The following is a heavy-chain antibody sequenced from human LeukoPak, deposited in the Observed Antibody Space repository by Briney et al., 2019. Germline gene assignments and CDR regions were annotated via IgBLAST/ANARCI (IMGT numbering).Heavy chain of an antibody. D-gene: IGHD2-2*01. J-gene: IGHJ4*02. CDR3: TLGYCSSTSCLPLGY. V-gene: IGHV3-21*01. CDR1: GLTLSIYQ. Sequence: GGSLRLSCVASGLTLSIYQENWVRQAPGKGPEWLSYISTRSDDIYYAESVKGRFTISRDNAKNSLYLQMNSLRAEDTAVYYCTLGYCSSTSCLPLGYWGQGTLVTVSS. CDR2: ISTRSDDI.